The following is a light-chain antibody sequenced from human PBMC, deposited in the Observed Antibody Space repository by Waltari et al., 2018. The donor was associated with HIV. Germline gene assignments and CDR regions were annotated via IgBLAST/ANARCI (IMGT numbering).Light chain of an antibody. V-gene: IGLV1-51*01. Sequence: SVLTQAPSVSAAAGKEVTTSGPGSSSTLGETDGSWFQQFPRTSPGLLIYDNNERPSGIPDRFSGSKSGTSATLAITGLQTGDEAGYYCATWDSSLNSVVFGGEAKLTVL. CDR2: DNN. J-gene: IGLJ2*01. CDR3: ATWDSSLNSVV. CDR1: SSTLGETD.